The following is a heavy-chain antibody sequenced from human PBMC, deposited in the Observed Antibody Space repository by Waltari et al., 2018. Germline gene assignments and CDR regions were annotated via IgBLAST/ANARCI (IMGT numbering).Heavy chain of an antibody. CDR2: ISTSGDMT. CDR3: ASAPRPMVSAPFDY. D-gene: IGHD2-15*01. V-gene: IGHV3-23*04. J-gene: IGHJ4*02. Sequence: EVQLVESGGGWGQPGGSLRLYWSGFGFRDYTMDGVRQAPGKGLEWVSCISTSGDMTSYADSVKGRFTISRDTSKNTLFLQMNGLRAEDTAIYYCASAPRPMVSAPFDYWGQGVLVTVSS. CDR1: GFRDYT.